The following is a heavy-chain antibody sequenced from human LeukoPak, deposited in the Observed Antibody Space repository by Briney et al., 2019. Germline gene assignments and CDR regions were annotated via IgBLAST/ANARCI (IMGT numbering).Heavy chain of an antibody. V-gene: IGHV4-59*01. Sequence: SETLSLTCTVSGGSISSYYWSWIRQPPGKGLEWIGYIYYSGSTNYNPSLKSRVTISVDTSKSQFSLKLSSVTAADTAVYFCARAGGSGSPFDYWGQGTLVTVSS. CDR1: GGSISSYY. CDR2: IYYSGST. CDR3: ARAGGSGSPFDY. J-gene: IGHJ4*02. D-gene: IGHD3-10*01.